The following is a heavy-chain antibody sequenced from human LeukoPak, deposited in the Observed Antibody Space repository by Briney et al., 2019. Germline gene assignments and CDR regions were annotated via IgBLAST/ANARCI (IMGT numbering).Heavy chain of an antibody. J-gene: IGHJ4*02. Sequence: GGSQRLSCAASGFTFSSYAMHWVRQSPGKGLEGVAVISYDGSNKYYADSVKGRFTISRDNYKNTLYLQMNSLRAEDTAVYYCATLGAIYDSSGYFYFVYWGRGPGDSVFS. CDR1: GFTFSSYA. CDR2: ISYDGSNK. D-gene: IGHD3-22*01. V-gene: IGHV3-30*04. CDR3: ATLGAIYDSSGYFYFVY.